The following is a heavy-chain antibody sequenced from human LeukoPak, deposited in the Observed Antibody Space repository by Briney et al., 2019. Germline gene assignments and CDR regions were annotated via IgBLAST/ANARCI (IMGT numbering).Heavy chain of an antibody. CDR2: IYYSGST. CDR3: GRDRKSGYDPDAFDI. V-gene: IGHV4-31*03. CDR1: GGSISSGGYY. D-gene: IGHD5-12*01. Sequence: PSETLSLTCTVSGGSISSGGYYWSWIRQHPGKGLEWIGYIYYSGSTYYNPSLKSRVTISVDTSKNQFSLKLSSVTAADTAVYYCGRDRKSGYDPDAFDIWGQGTMVTVSS. J-gene: IGHJ3*02.